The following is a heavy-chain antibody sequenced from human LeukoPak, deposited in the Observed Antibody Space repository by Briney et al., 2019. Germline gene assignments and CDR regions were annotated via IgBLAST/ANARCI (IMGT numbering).Heavy chain of an antibody. CDR2: IYYSGST. CDR3: ARGLSGYDFGFDY. Sequence: SETLSLTCTVSGGSISSGGYYWSWIRQHPGKGLEWIGYIYYSGSTYYNPSLRSRVTISVDTSKNQFSLKLSSVTAADTAVYYCARGLSGYDFGFDYWGQGTLVTVSS. CDR1: GGSISSGGYY. D-gene: IGHD5-12*01. V-gene: IGHV4-31*03. J-gene: IGHJ4*02.